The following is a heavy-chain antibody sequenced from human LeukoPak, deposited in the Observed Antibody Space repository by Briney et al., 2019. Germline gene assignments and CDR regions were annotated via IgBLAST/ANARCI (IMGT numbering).Heavy chain of an antibody. CDR3: AKDAWIQLWLPGHFDY. CDR1: GFTFDSYG. Sequence: GGSLRLSCAASGFTFDSYGMNWVRQAPGKGLEWVAFIRYDGSNKYYADSVKGRFTISRDNSKNTLYLQMNSLRAEDTAVYYCAKDAWIQLWLPGHFDYWGQGTLVTVSS. V-gene: IGHV3-30*02. D-gene: IGHD5-18*01. J-gene: IGHJ4*02. CDR2: IRYDGSNK.